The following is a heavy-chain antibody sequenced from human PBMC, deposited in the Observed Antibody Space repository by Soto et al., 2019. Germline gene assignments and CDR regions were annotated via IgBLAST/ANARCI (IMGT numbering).Heavy chain of an antibody. J-gene: IGHJ3*01. CDR1: GDSITTSGHL. V-gene: IGHV4-39*01. D-gene: IGHD1-1*01. Sequence: PSEALSHACNVSGDSITTSGHLWSWIRQPPGKGLEWIGTISYSGTTFYNPSLKTRITISVDSSKNQFSLSLVSVTAADTAMYYCARHDHGSYTINGFDVWGQGTMVT. CDR3: ARHDHGSYTINGFDV. CDR2: ISYSGTT.